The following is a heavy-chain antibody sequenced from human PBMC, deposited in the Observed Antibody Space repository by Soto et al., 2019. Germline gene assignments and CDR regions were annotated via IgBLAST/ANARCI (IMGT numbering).Heavy chain of an antibody. CDR1: GFTFSSYA. J-gene: IGHJ4*02. D-gene: IGHD2-2*02. CDR2: ISYDGSNK. CDR3: ARDRLDVVVPAAILDY. V-gene: IGHV3-30-3*01. Sequence: TGGSLRLSCAASGFTFSSYAMHWVRQAPGKGLEWVAVISYDGSNKYYADSVKGRFTISRDNSKNTLYLQMNSLRVEDTAPYYCARDRLDVVVPAAILDYWGQGTLVTVSS.